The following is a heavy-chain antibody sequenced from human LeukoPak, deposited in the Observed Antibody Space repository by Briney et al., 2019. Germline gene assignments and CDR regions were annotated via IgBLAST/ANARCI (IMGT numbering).Heavy chain of an antibody. J-gene: IGHJ4*02. CDR3: AKSLYGGCDY. Sequence: GGSLRLSCAASGFTVSSNYMSWVRQAPGKGLEWVSGVNGNGGSTSYADSVKGRFTIFRDNSKNTVYLQMNSLRVEDTAVYYCAKSLYGGCDYWGQGTVVTVSS. V-gene: IGHV3-53*01. CDR1: GFTVSSNY. CDR2: VNGNGGST. D-gene: IGHD3-16*02.